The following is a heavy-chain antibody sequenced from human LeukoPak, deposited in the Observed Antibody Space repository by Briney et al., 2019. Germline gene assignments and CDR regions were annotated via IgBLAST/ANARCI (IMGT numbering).Heavy chain of an antibody. Sequence: SETLSLTCTVSGGSISSYYWSWIRQPPGKGLEWIGHIYYSGSTNYNPSLKSRVTISVDTSKNQFSLKLSSVTAADTAVYYCARRDILTGSPFDYWGQGTLVTVSS. CDR2: IYYSGST. V-gene: IGHV4-59*08. CDR1: GGSISSYY. CDR3: ARRDILTGSPFDY. D-gene: IGHD3-9*01. J-gene: IGHJ4*02.